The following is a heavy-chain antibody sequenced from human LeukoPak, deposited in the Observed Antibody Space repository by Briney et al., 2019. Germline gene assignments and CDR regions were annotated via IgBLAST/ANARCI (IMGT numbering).Heavy chain of an antibody. Sequence: GGSLRLSCTASGFTFDDYVMHWVRQAPGKGLEWVSLISGDGSGTYYADSVKGRFTISRDNSKNSLFLHMSGLRAEDTALYYCAIQNPPGSGYYDTYNWFDPWGQGTLVTVAS. D-gene: IGHD5-12*01. CDR1: GFTFDDYV. J-gene: IGHJ5*02. CDR2: ISGDGSGT. CDR3: AIQNPPGSGYYDTYNWFDP. V-gene: IGHV3-43*02.